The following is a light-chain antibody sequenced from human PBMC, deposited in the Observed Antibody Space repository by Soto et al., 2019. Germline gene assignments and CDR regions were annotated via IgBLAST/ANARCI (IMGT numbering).Light chain of an antibody. Sequence: DIQMTQSPSSVSAFVGDRVTITCRASQDIDTYLAWYQQKPGKAPSLLIYEASILQNEVPSRFSGGGSGTEFTLTISSLRPEDFATYFCQQAKAFPLTFGGGTKVESK. CDR1: QDIDTY. J-gene: IGKJ4*01. V-gene: IGKV1-12*01. CDR2: EAS. CDR3: QQAKAFPLT.